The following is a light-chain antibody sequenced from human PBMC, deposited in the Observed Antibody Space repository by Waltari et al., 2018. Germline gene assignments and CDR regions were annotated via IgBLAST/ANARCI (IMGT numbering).Light chain of an antibody. V-gene: IGLV1-44*01. CDR1: SSNIGSNT. CDR2: SNN. CDR3: AAWDDSLNGRV. J-gene: IGLJ3*02. Sequence: QSVLTQPPSASGTSGQRVTISCSGSSSNIGSNTVNWYQQLPGTAPNLLSYSNNQRPSGVPDRFSGSKSGTSASLAISGLQSEDEADYYCAAWDDSLNGRVFGGGTKLTVL.